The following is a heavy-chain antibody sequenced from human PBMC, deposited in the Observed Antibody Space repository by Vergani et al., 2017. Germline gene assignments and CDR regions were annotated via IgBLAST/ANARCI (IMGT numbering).Heavy chain of an antibody. J-gene: IGHJ4*02. V-gene: IGHV1-69*01. Sequence: QVQLVQSGAEVKKPGSSVKVSCKASGGTFSSYAISWVRQAPGQGLEWMGGVIPVFGPATYAPKFQGRVTIPADQSTSTAYMELSSLRSEDTAVYYCSRDHGDEYSSAGFDYWGQGTLVTVSS. CDR1: GGTFSSYA. CDR2: VIPVFGPA. CDR3: SRDHGDEYSSAGFDY. D-gene: IGHD6-6*01.